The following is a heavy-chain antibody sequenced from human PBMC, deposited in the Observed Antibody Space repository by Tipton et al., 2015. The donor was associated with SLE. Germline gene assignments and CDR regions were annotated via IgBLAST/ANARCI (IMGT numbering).Heavy chain of an antibody. CDR2: IYYSESNTEST. Sequence: TLSLTCTVSGGSLSAYYWSWIRQSPGRGLEWIAYIYYSESNTESTNYNPSLKSRLTISGDTSKNQFFLKLTSVTAADTAVYYCARDKPYDLRGQGTMVPVTS. V-gene: IGHV4-59*01. CDR1: GGSLSAYY. J-gene: IGHJ3*01. CDR3: ARDKPYDL.